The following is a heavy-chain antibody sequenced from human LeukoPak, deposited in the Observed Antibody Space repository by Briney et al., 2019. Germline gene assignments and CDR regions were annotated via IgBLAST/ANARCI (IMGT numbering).Heavy chain of an antibody. CDR2: ISYDGSNK. Sequence: GGSLRLSCAASGFTFSSYGMHWVRQAPGKGLEWVAVISYDGSNKYYADSVKGRFTISRDNSKNSLYLQMNSLRTEDTALYYCAGGGNPYYFDYWGQGTLVTVSS. V-gene: IGHV3-30*03. D-gene: IGHD3-10*01. J-gene: IGHJ4*02. CDR3: AGGGNPYYFDY. CDR1: GFTFSSYG.